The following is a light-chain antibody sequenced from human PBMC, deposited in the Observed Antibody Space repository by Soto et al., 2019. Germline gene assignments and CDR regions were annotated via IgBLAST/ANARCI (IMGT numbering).Light chain of an antibody. CDR1: QNISSY. V-gene: IGKV1-39*01. Sequence: DTQMTQSPSSLSASVGDRVTITCRASQNISSYLNWYQQKPGKAPKLLIYAASSFQSGVPSRFSGSGSGTDFTLTISSLQPEDFATYYCQQSYSTPYTFGQGTELEIK. CDR2: AAS. J-gene: IGKJ2*01. CDR3: QQSYSTPYT.